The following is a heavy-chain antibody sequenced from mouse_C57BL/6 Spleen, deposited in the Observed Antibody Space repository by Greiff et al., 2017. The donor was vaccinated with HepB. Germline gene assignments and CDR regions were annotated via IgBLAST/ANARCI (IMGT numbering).Heavy chain of an antibody. J-gene: IGHJ2*01. CDR3: ASGGLHASPFDY. V-gene: IGHV1-26*01. Sequence: EVQLQQSVHGRVKPGASVKKSRRASGYTITDYYMNGVKQRHGKSLEWIGDINPNNGGTSYNQKFKGKATLTVDKSSSTAYMELRSLTSEDSAVYYCASGGLHASPFDYWGQGTPLTVSS. D-gene: IGHD2-4*01. CDR2: INPNNGGT. CDR1: GYTITDYY.